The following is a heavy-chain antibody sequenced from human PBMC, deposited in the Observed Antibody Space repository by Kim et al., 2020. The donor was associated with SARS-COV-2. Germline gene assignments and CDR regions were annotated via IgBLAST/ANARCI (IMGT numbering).Heavy chain of an antibody. J-gene: IGHJ6*02. Sequence: GGSLRLSCAASGFTFSSYAMHWVRQAPGKGLEWVAVISYDGSNKYYADSVKGRFTISRDNSKNTLYLQMNSLRAEDTAVYYCARPNPRIVGATAYYYYGMDVWGQGTTVTVSS. CDR2: ISYDGSNK. V-gene: IGHV3-30-3*01. D-gene: IGHD1-26*01. CDR1: GFTFSSYA. CDR3: ARPNPRIVGATAYYYYGMDV.